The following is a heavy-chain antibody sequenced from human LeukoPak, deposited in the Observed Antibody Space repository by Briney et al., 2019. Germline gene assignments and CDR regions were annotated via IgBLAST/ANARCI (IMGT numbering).Heavy chain of an antibody. V-gene: IGHV4-34*01. J-gene: IGHJ4*02. D-gene: IGHD6-19*01. CDR3: ARGLQWLVKYYFDY. CDR1: GGSFSGYY. CDR2: INHSGST. Sequence: SETLSLTCAVYGGSFSGYYWSWIRQPPGKGLEWIGEINHSGSTNYNPSLKSRVTISVDTSKNQFSLKLGSVTAADTAVYYCARGLQWLVKYYFDYWGQGTLVTVSS.